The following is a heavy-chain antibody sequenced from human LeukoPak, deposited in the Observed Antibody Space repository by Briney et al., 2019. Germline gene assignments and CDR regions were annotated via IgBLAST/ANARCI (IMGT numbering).Heavy chain of an antibody. D-gene: IGHD6-13*01. V-gene: IGHV3-74*01. J-gene: IGHJ4*02. CDR1: GFTFSSHW. Sequence: GGSLRLSCAASGFTFSSHWMHWVRQAPGKGLVWVSRINGDGSSTTYVDSVMGRFTISRDNAKNTLYLQMNSVRAEDTAVYYCARGNIAAAGIHYWGQGTLVIVSS. CDR3: ARGNIAAAGIHY. CDR2: INGDGSST.